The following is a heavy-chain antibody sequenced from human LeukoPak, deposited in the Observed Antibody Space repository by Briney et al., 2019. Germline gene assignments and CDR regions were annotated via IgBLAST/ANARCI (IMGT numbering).Heavy chain of an antibody. CDR2: INPSGGST. D-gene: IGHD1-26*01. J-gene: IGHJ6*03. CDR1: GYTFTSYY. CDR3: ASASPHSIVGATDYYYYYMDV. Sequence: ASVKVSCKASGYTFTSYYMHWVRQAPGQGLERMGIINPSGGSTSYAQKFQGRVTMTRDMSTSTVYTELSSLRSEDTAVYYCASASPHSIVGATDYYYYYMDVWGKGTTVTVSS. V-gene: IGHV1-46*01.